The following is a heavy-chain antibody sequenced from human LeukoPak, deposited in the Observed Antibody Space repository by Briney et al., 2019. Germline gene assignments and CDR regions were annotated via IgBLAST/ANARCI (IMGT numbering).Heavy chain of an antibody. J-gene: IGHJ4*02. Sequence: GGSLRLSCAASGFTFSSYGMHWVRQAPGKGLEWVAVISYDGSNKYYADSVKGRFTISRDNSKNTLFLQMNSLRAEDTAVYYCAKGSNRGVATIDYWGQGTLVTVSS. CDR2: ISYDGSNK. CDR3: AKGSNRGVATIDY. V-gene: IGHV3-30*18. CDR1: GFTFSSYG. D-gene: IGHD5-12*01.